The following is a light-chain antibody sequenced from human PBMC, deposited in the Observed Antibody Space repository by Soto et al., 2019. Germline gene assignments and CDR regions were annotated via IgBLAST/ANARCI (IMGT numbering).Light chain of an antibody. V-gene: IGLV2-14*03. J-gene: IGLJ1*01. CDR1: SIDIGAYDS. CDR3: TSFAPGRIYV. Sequence: QSALTQHASVSGSPGQSITISCSGTSIDIGAYDSVSWYQQHPGRAPKLIIYEVSHRFSGLSYRFSGSKSGNTASLTISGLQAEDEGDYYGTSFAPGRIYVFGSGTKVTVL. CDR2: EVS.